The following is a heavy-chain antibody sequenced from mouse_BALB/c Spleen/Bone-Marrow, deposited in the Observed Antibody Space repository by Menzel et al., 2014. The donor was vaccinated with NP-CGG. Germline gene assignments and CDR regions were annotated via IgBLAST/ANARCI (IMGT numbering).Heavy chain of an antibody. CDR3: ARENYGSSYYFDY. CDR2: IYPGSGNT. CDR1: GYTFTDYY. D-gene: IGHD1-1*01. V-gene: IGHV1-84*02. J-gene: IGHJ2*01. Sequence: VQLQQSGPELVKPGASVKISCKASGYTFTDYYINWVKQKPGQGLEWIGWIYPGSGNTKYNEKFKGKATLTVDTSSSTTYMQLSSLTSEDTAVYFCARENYGSSYYFDYWGQGTTLTVSS.